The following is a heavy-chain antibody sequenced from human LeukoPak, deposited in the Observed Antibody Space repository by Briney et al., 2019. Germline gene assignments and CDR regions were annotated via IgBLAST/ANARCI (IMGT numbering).Heavy chain of an antibody. D-gene: IGHD3-3*01. Sequence: SVKVSCKASGGTFSSYAISWVRQAPGQGLEWMGGIIPIFGTANYAQKFQGRVTITTDESTSTAYMELSSLRSEDTAVYYCARENYSHYDFWSGYSYWGQGTLVTVSS. J-gene: IGHJ4*02. CDR1: GGTFSSYA. CDR3: ARENYSHYDFWSGYSY. CDR2: IIPIFGTA. V-gene: IGHV1-69*05.